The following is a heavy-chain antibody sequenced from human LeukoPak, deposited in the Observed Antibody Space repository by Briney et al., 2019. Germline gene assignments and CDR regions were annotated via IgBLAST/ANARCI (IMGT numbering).Heavy chain of an antibody. D-gene: IGHD3-22*01. CDR3: ARDIGGKWLADYYYYGMDV. CDR1: GYSFTSYR. CDR2: INPSGGST. V-gene: IGHV1-46*01. Sequence: GASVKVSCKASGYSFTSYRLHWVRQPPGQGLEWMGIINPSGGSTSYAQKFQGRVTMTRGTSTSTAYMELSSLRSEDTAVYYCARDIGGKWLADYYYYGMDVWGQGTTVTVSS. J-gene: IGHJ6*02.